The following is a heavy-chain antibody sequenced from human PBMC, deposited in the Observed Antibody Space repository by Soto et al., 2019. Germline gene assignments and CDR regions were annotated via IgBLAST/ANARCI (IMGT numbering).Heavy chain of an antibody. Sequence: GGSLRLSCAASGFAFKNHAMNWVPPAPGKGLEWLSVLSGSGAHTDRAASVKGPFTISRDNSEKIMYLHMDRLRVADTALYYCVRDRMLYATDYYYPMHVWGRGTTVTAAS. J-gene: IGHJ6*01. D-gene: IGHD2-8*01. CDR3: VRDRMLYATDYYYPMHV. V-gene: IGHV3-23*01. CDR1: GFAFKNHA. CDR2: LSGSGAHT.